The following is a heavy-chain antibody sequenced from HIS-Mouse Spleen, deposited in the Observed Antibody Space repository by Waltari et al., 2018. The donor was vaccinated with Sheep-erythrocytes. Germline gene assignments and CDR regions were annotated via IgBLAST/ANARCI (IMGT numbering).Heavy chain of an antibody. V-gene: IGHV1-8*01. D-gene: IGHD6-6*01. J-gene: IGHJ4*02. CDR2: INPNSGNT. CDR3: ARGFWVYSSSSGFDY. CDR1: GYTFTSYD. Sequence: QVQLVQSGAEVKKPGASVKVSCKASGYTFTSYDINWVRQATGQGLEWMGWINPNSGNTGNAQKFPGRVTMTRNTSISTAYMELSSLRSEDTAVYYCARGFWVYSSSSGFDYWGQGTLVTVSS.